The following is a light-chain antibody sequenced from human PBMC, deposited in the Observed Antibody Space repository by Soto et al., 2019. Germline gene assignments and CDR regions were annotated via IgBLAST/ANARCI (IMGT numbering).Light chain of an antibody. V-gene: IGKV3-11*01. J-gene: IGKJ4*01. CDR2: DAS. CDR3: QQRSNGPT. Sequence: EIVLTQSPATLSLSPGERATLSCRASQSVSSYLAWYQQKPGQAPRLLIYDASNRATGIPARFSGSGSGTDFTLTISSLEPEDCAVYYCQQRSNGPTFGGGTKVEIK. CDR1: QSVSSY.